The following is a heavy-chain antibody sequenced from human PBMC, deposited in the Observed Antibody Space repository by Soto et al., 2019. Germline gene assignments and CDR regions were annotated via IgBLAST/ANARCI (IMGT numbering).Heavy chain of an antibody. V-gene: IGHV4-31*03. CDR1: GGSITNGVYY. Sequence: QVQLQESGPGLVKPSQTLSLTCTVSGGSITNGVYYWSWIRQHPGKGLDWIGYMHYSGSSYYDPSLKTRVTLTVAPSENQVSLNLSSVPAADTAVYYCARAHVATIPASNSFAFRGQGALITV. D-gene: IGHD5-12*01. J-gene: IGHJ4*02. CDR2: MHYSGSS. CDR3: ARAHVATIPASNSFAF.